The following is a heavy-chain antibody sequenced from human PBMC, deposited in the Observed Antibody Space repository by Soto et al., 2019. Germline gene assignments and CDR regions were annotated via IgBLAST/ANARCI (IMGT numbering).Heavy chain of an antibody. Sequence: SGPTLVNPTQTLTLTCTFSGFSLSTSGMCVSWIRQPPGKALEWLARIDWDDDKYYSTSLKTRLTISKDTSKNQVVLTMTNMDPVDTATYYCVIGDYPREYFQHWGQGTLVTVSS. CDR2: IDWDDDK. V-gene: IGHV2-70*11. CDR1: GFSLSTSGMC. D-gene: IGHD4-17*01. CDR3: VIGDYPREYFQH. J-gene: IGHJ1*01.